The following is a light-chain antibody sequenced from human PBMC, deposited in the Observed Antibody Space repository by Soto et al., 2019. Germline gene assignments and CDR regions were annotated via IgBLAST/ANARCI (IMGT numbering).Light chain of an antibody. CDR3: SSYTSSSTV. CDR2: EVS. CDR1: SSDVGSYNR. V-gene: IGLV2-18*02. J-gene: IGLJ1*01. Sequence: QSALTQPPSVSGSPGQSVTISCTGTSSDVGSYNRVSWYQQPPGTAPKLMIYEVSHRPSGVPDRFSVSKSGNTASLTISGLQAEDEADYYCSSYTSSSTVFGTGTKLTVL.